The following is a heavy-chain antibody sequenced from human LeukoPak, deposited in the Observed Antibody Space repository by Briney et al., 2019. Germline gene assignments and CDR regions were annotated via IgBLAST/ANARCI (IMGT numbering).Heavy chain of an antibody. J-gene: IGHJ5*02. CDR3: AKGQLGIQSSKWFDP. V-gene: IGHV3-30*02. CDR2: IRYDGSDK. D-gene: IGHD7-27*01. Sequence: GGSLRLSCAASGFTFRNYGMYWVRQAPGKGLEWVAFIRYDGSDKYYADSVKGRFTMSRDNSKNTLYLQMDSLRPEDTAVYYCAKGQLGIQSSKWFDPWGQGTLVTVSS. CDR1: GFTFRNYG.